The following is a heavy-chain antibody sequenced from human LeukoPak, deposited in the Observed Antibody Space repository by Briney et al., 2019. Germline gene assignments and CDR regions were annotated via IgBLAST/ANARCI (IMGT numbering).Heavy chain of an antibody. V-gene: IGHV4-39*07. D-gene: IGHD3-3*01. CDR3: AREEEWLGRNPRNY. CDR2: IYYSGGT. CDR1: GGSISSSSYY. J-gene: IGHJ4*02. Sequence: PSETLSLTCTVSGGSISSSSYYWGWIRQPPGKGLEWIGSIYYSGGTYYNPSLKSRVTISVDTSKNQFSLKLSSVTAADTAVYYCAREEEWLGRNPRNYWGQGTLVAVSS.